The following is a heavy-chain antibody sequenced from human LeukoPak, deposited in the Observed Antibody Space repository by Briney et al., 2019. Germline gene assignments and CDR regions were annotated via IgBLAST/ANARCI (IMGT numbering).Heavy chain of an antibody. D-gene: IGHD2-2*01. CDR2: ISSSGSTI. V-gene: IGHV3-11*01. J-gene: IGHJ4*02. CDR3: ARGQSIVVVPAATRDRGRPDY. CDR1: GFTFSDYY. Sequence: GGSLRLSCAASGFTFSDYYMSWIRQAPGKGLEWVSYISSSGSTIYYADSVNGRFTISRDNAKNSLYLQMNSLRAEDTAVYYCARGQSIVVVPAATRDRGRPDYWGQGTLVTVSS.